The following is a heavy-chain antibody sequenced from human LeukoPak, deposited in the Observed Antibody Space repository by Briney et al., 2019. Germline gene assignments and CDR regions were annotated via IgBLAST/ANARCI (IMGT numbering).Heavy chain of an antibody. V-gene: IGHV3-30*02. J-gene: IGHJ4*02. CDR3: VRDTITYDIFTGSPDY. D-gene: IGHD3-9*01. CDR2: IRYDGSKE. Sequence: GGSLRLSCEVSGFTFSKYGMHWVRQAPGKGLEWVSTIRYDGSKEYYADSVRGRFTISRDNSGNTLFLQMNSLGAEDTAVYYCVRDTITYDIFTGSPDYWGQGTLVIVSS. CDR1: GFTFSKYG.